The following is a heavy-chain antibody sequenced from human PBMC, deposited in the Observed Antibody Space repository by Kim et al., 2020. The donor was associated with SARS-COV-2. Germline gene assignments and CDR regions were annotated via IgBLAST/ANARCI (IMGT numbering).Heavy chain of an antibody. J-gene: IGHJ4*02. CDR1: GYTFTNYY. Sequence: ASVKVSCKSSGYTFTNYYIHWVRQAPGQGLEWMGWINPNSGGSNYAQDFQGRVTMTRDTSTTTAYMELGSLRSDDTAVYYCARDRFDDYWSAYYVGTFFFDFWGQGTLVIVSS. CDR2: INPNSGGS. V-gene: IGHV1-2*02. D-gene: IGHD3-3*01. CDR3: ARDRFDDYWSAYYVGTFFFDF.